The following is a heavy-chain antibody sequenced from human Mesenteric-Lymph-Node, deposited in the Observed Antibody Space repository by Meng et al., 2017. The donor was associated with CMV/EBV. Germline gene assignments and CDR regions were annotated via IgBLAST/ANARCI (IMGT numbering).Heavy chain of an antibody. CDR1: GYTFTSYY. D-gene: IGHD2-2*01. J-gene: IGHJ4*02. CDR2: INPKNGGT. CDR3: VRVKGRGYCSSTSCK. V-gene: IGHV1-2*02. Sequence: ASVKVSCKASGYTFTSYYMHWVRQAPGQGLEWMGWINPKNGGTNYAPKFQGRVTMTRDTSISTAYMELSGLRSGDTAMYYCVRVKGRGYCSSTSCKWGQGTLVTVSS.